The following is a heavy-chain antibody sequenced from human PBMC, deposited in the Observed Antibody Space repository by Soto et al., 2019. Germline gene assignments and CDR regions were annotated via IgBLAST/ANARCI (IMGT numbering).Heavy chain of an antibody. CDR3: ARAVARGVKTIYNYYGMDV. CDR1: GYTFSNFA. D-gene: IGHD3-10*01. CDR2: INPGNGNT. J-gene: IGHJ6*02. V-gene: IGHV1-3*01. Sequence: GASVKVSCKASGYTFSNFAMHWVRQAPGQRLEWMGWINPGNGNTKYSQTFQGRVTITRDTSASTAYMELSSLRSEDTAVYYCARAVARGVKTIYNYYGMDVWGQGTTVTVSS.